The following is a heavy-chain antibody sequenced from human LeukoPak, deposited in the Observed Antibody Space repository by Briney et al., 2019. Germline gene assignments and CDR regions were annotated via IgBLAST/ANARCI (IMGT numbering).Heavy chain of an antibody. D-gene: IGHD2-15*01. CDR1: GHSISSGYY. Sequence: PSETLSLTCTVSGHSISSGYYWGWIRQPPGKGLEWIGSIYHSGSTYYNPSLKSRVTISVDTSKNQFSLKLSSVTAADTAVYYCASSIVVVVAEGSVWFDPWGQGTLVTVSS. CDR2: IYHSGST. V-gene: IGHV4-38-2*02. CDR3: ASSIVVVVAEGSVWFDP. J-gene: IGHJ5*02.